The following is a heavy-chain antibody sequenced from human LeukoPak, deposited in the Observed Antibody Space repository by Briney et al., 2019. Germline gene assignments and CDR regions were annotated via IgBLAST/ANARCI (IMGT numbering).Heavy chain of an antibody. Sequence: ASVKVSCKASGYTFTGYYMHWVRQAPGQGLEWMGWINPNSGGTNYAQKFQGRVTMTRDTSISTAYMELSRLRSDDTAVYDCARDPASVTDSSGYYLGFNWGQGTPVTVSS. D-gene: IGHD3-22*01. V-gene: IGHV1-2*02. CDR3: ARDPASVTDSSGYYLGFN. CDR2: INPNSGGT. CDR1: GYTFTGYY. J-gene: IGHJ4*02.